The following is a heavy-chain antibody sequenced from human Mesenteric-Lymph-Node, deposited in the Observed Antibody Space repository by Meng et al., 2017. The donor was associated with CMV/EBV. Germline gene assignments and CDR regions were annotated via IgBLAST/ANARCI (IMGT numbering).Heavy chain of an antibody. Sequence: GESLKISCVASGFTFSSYTMNWVRQAPGKGLEWVANIKQDGSEKYYVDSVKGRFTISRDNAKNSLYLQLNSLRAEDTAVYFCVRDRGYFDYWGQGTLVTVSS. V-gene: IGHV3-7*01. J-gene: IGHJ4*02. CDR3: VRDRGYFDY. CDR1: GFTFSSYT. CDR2: IKQDGSEK.